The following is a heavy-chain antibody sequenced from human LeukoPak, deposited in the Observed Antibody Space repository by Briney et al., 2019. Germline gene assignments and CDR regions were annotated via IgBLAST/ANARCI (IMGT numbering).Heavy chain of an antibody. D-gene: IGHD6-13*01. Sequence: SETLSLTCTVSGGSISSSSYYWGWIRQPPGKGLEWIGSIYYSGSTNYNPSLKSRVTISVDTSKNQFSLKLSSVTAADTAVYYCAREVLAAAGTYDYWGQGTLVTVSS. V-gene: IGHV4-39*07. J-gene: IGHJ4*02. CDR2: IYYSGST. CDR3: AREVLAAAGTYDY. CDR1: GGSISSSSYY.